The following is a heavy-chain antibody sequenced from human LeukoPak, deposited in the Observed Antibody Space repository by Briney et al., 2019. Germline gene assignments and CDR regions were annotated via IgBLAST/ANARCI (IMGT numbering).Heavy chain of an antibody. V-gene: IGHV4-39*01. CDR2: IYYSGST. D-gene: IGHD4-17*01. Sequence: SETLSLTCTVSGGSISSSSYYWGWIRQPPGKGLEWIGSIYYSGSTYYNPSLKSRVTISVDTSKNQFSLKLSSVTVADTAVYYCARQGSVTTDNWFDPWGQGTLVTVSS. CDR3: ARQGSVTTDNWFDP. CDR1: GGSISSSSYY. J-gene: IGHJ5*02.